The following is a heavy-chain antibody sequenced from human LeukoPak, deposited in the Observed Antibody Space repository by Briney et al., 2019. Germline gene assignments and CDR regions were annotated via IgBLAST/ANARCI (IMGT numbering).Heavy chain of an antibody. CDR3: ARHGGYCSRTSCYQSNYCYYYMDV. V-gene: IGHV4-38-2*01. CDR1: GYSIGSDYY. D-gene: IGHD2-2*01. CDR2: IFHTGST. Sequence: SETLSLTXAVSGYSIGSDYYWGWIRQSPGKGLEWIGSIFHTGSTYYNPSLKSRVTISVDTSKNHFSLNLRSVTGADTAVYYCARHGGYCSRTSCYQSNYCYYYMDVWGKGTTVTVSS. J-gene: IGHJ6*03.